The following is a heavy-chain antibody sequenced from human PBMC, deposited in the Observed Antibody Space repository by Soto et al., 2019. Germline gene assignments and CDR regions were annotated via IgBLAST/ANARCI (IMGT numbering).Heavy chain of an antibody. Sequence: EAQLVQSGEGLVQPGGSLRLSCAGSGFSFSEFAMHWVRQAPGKGLEYVSGIRSNGDSTYYADSVKGRFTIARDNFKNMVYLQMGSLRPDDMAVYYCARGRYSSEVGVGMDVWGQGTTVTVSS. CDR2: IRSNGDST. V-gene: IGHV3-64*02. J-gene: IGHJ6*02. CDR1: GFSFSEFA. CDR3: ARGRYSSEVGVGMDV. D-gene: IGHD6-25*01.